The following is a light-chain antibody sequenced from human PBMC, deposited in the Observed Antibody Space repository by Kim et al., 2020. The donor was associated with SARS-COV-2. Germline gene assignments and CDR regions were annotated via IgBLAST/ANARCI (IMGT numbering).Light chain of an antibody. Sequence: QSVLTQPPSASGTPGQRVTISCSGSSSNIGSNNVVWYQQHPGAAPNLLIYSNNQRPSGIPDRFSGSRSGTSASLAISGLQSGDEADYYCAVWDDSLKQGVFGGGTQLTVL. CDR3: AVWDDSLKQGV. CDR2: SNN. CDR1: SSNIGSNN. V-gene: IGLV1-44*01. J-gene: IGLJ3*02.